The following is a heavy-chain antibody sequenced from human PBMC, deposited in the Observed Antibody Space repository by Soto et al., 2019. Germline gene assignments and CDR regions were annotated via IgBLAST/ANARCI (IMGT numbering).Heavy chain of an antibody. D-gene: IGHD3-22*01. CDR1: GFTFSSYD. Sequence: EVQLVESGGGLVQPGGSLRLSCAASGFTFSSYDMHWVRQATGKGLEWVSAIGTAGDTYYPGSVKGRFTISRENAKNSLYLQMNSLRAGDTAVYYCARGVYDSSGYYGEDWFDPWGQGTLVTVSS. J-gene: IGHJ5*02. V-gene: IGHV3-13*01. CDR3: ARGVYDSSGYYGEDWFDP. CDR2: IGTAGDT.